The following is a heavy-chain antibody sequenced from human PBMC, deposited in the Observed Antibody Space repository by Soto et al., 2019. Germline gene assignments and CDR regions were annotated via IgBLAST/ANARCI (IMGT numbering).Heavy chain of an antibody. Sequence: ASVKVSCKASGYTFTSYAMHWVRQAPGQRLEWMGWINAGNGNTKYSQKFQGRVTITRDTSASTAYMELSSLRSEDTAVYYCARAEYSSSGDNWFDPWGQGTLVTVSS. J-gene: IGHJ5*02. CDR3: ARAEYSSSGDNWFDP. CDR1: GYTFTSYA. V-gene: IGHV1-3*01. D-gene: IGHD6-6*01. CDR2: INAGNGNT.